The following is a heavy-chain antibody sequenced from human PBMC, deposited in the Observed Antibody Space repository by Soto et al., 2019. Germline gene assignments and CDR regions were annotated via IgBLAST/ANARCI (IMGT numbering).Heavy chain of an antibody. Sequence: SETLSLTCTVSGGSVSNSNYYWGWIRQSPGKGLEWIGSVYYRGRSYSKSSVKSRVTISVDTSKNQFSPKLSSVTAADTAVYYCARGYSSSSYYGMDVWGQGTTVTVSS. V-gene: IGHV4-39*07. CDR1: GGSVSNSNYY. CDR3: ARGYSSSSYYGMDV. J-gene: IGHJ6*02. CDR2: VYYRGRS. D-gene: IGHD6-6*01.